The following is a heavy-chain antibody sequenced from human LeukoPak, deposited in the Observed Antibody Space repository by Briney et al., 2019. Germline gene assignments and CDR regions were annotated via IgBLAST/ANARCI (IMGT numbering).Heavy chain of an antibody. V-gene: IGHV1-2*02. CDR3: ARLVGTTDAFDI. D-gene: IGHD1-1*01. Sequence: ASVKVSCKASGYTXTGYYMHWVRQAPGQGLEWMGWINPNSGGTNYAQKFQGRVTMTRDTSISTAYMELSRLRSDDTAVYYCARLVGTTDAFDIWGQGTMVTVSS. J-gene: IGHJ3*02. CDR2: INPNSGGT. CDR1: GYTXTGYY.